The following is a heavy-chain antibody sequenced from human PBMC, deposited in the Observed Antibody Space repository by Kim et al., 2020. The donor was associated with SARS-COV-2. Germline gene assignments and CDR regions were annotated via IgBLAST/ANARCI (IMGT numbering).Heavy chain of an antibody. CDR3: ARDEGGGSYCSGGSCYPHYDYYGRDV. CDR1: GFTFSSYG. Sequence: GGSLRLSCAASGFTFSSYGMHWVRQAPGKGLEWVAVIWYDGSNKYYADSVKGRFTISRDNSKNTLYLQMNSLRAEDTAVYYCARDEGGGSYCSGGSCYPHYDYYGRDVWGQGTTVTVSS. V-gene: IGHV3-33*01. J-gene: IGHJ6*02. CDR2: IWYDGSNK. D-gene: IGHD2-15*01.